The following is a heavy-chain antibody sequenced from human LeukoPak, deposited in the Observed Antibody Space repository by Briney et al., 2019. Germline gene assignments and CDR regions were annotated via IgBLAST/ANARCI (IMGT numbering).Heavy chain of an antibody. J-gene: IGHJ4*02. CDR3: AGEGPTGGAGGYVF. CDR2: IYYSGST. Sequence: PSETLSLTCTVSGGSISSYYWSWIRQPPGKGLEWIGYIYYSGSTNYNPSLKSRVTISVDTSKNQFSLKLSSVTAADTAVYYSAGEGPTGGAGGYVFWGQGPLVTVSS. CDR1: GGSISSYY. D-gene: IGHD2-15*01. V-gene: IGHV4-59*12.